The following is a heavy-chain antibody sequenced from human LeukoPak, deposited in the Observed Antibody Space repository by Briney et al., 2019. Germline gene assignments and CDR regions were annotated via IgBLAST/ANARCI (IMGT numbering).Heavy chain of an antibody. J-gene: IGHJ4*02. CDR2: IYYSGST. V-gene: IGHV4-59*01. D-gene: IGHD1-26*01. CDR1: GASISSYY. Sequence: SETLSLTCSASGASISSYYWSWIRQPPGKGLEYIGYIYYSGSTNYNPSLKSRVTISLDTSRNHFSLKLSSVTAADTAVYYCARGNSGSDPGIYWGQGTLVTVSS. CDR3: ARGNSGSDPGIY.